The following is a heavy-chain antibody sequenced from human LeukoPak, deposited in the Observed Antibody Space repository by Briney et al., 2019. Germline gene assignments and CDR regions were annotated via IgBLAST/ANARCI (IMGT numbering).Heavy chain of an antibody. J-gene: IGHJ4*02. CDR1: GLTSSTDW. CDR2: IKQDGSDK. D-gene: IGHD2-2*01. CDR3: ARVRCSSNSCFPDY. Sequence: PVRSLRLSCAASGLTSSTDWMSAGRQAPGKGLECAANIKQDGSDKYYVDSVKGRFTISRDNAKNSLFLQMNSLRAEDTAVYYCARVRCSSNSCFPDYWGQGTLDTVSS. V-gene: IGHV3-7*01.